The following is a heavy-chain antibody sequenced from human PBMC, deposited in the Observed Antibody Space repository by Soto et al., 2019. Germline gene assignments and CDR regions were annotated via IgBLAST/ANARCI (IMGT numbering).Heavy chain of an antibody. CDR1: GGSISSGGYY. J-gene: IGHJ5*02. Sequence: SETLSLTCTVSGGSISSGGYYWSWIRQHPGKGLEWIGHIYYSGSTYYNPSLKSRVTISVDTSKNQFSLKLSSVTAADTAVYYCARGAVSRGWFDPWGQGTLVTVSS. CDR2: IYYSGST. CDR3: ARGAVSRGWFDP. D-gene: IGHD2-8*01. V-gene: IGHV4-31*03.